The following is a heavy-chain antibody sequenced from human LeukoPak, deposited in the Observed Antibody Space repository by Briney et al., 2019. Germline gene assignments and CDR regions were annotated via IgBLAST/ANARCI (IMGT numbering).Heavy chain of an antibody. V-gene: IGHV3-43*02. CDR2: ISGDGGST. J-gene: IGHJ4*02. Sequence: GGSLRLSCAASGFTFDNYAIHWVRQAPGKGLEWVSLISGDGGSTYYADSMKGRFTISRDNSKNTLYLQVNSLRAADTAVYYCAKVQEMGTILPPFHYWGQGTLVTVSS. CDR1: GFTFDNYA. CDR3: AKVQEMGTILPPFHY. D-gene: IGHD5-24*01.